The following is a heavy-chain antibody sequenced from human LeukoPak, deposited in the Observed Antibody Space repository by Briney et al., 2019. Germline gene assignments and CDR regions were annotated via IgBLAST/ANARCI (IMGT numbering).Heavy chain of an antibody. CDR2: INSDGSST. CDR3: AKEGKRITMIVVVIRTGGIIDY. J-gene: IGHJ4*02. Sequence: GGSLRLSCAASGFTLSSYWMHWVRQAPGKGLVWISRINSDGSSTGYADSVKGRFTISRDNAENTLYLQMNSLRAEDTAVYYCAKEGKRITMIVVVIRTGGIIDYWGREPWSPSPQ. CDR1: GFTLSSYW. V-gene: IGHV3-74*01. D-gene: IGHD3-22*01.